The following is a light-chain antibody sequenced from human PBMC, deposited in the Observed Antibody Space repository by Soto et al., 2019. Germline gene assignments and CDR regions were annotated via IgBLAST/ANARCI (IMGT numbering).Light chain of an antibody. CDR1: QSIDNW. Sequence: DIQMTQSPSPLSASIGDRVTSTCRASQSIDNWLAWYQQKPGKAPKLLIYDASNLETGVPSRFSGSGSGTDFTFTISSLQPEDIATYYCQQYDNLPVTFXGGTKVDIK. V-gene: IGKV1-33*01. CDR2: DAS. J-gene: IGKJ4*01. CDR3: QQYDNLPVT.